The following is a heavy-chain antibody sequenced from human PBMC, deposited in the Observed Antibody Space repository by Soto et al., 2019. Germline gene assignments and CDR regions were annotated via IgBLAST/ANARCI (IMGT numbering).Heavy chain of an antibody. CDR1: GGSISSFS. J-gene: IGHJ6*02. V-gene: IGHV4-59*01. D-gene: IGHD2-2*01. CDR2: IYFSGST. CDR3: ARGTSWSGMDV. Sequence: SETLSLTCTVSGGSISSFSWSWIRQPPGKGLEWIGYIYFSGSTNYNPSLKSRVSISVDTSKNQFSLNLSSVTAADTAVYYCARGTSWSGMDVWGQGTTVTVSS.